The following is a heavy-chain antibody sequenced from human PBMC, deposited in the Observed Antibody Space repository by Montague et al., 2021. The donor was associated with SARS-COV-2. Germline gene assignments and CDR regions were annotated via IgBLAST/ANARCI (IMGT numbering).Heavy chain of an antibody. CDR1: GGSISSGGYY. CDR3: ARLTAGYCSGGSCYWGTGFDY. V-gene: IGHV4-31*03. D-gene: IGHD2-15*01. J-gene: IGHJ4*02. Sequence: TLSLTCTVSGGSISSGGYYWSWLRQHPGKGLEWIGYIYYSGSTYYNPSLKSRVTISVDTSKNQFSLKLSSVTAADTAVYHCARLTAGYCSGGSCYWGTGFDYWGQGTLVTVSS. CDR2: IYYSGST.